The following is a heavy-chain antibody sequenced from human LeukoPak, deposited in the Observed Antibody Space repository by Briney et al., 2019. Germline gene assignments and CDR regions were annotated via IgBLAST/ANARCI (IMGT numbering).Heavy chain of an antibody. CDR2: INHRGST. D-gene: IGHD3-9*01. V-gene: IGHV4-34*01. CDR3: ARAVGIFDWLPLFDY. J-gene: IGHJ4*02. Sequence: NPSETLTLLCGLYGGPFSGYYWSWMRQPPGKGLECIGEINHRGSTNYNPSLKSRVTISVDTSKNQFSLKLSSVTAADTAVYYCARAVGIFDWLPLFDYWGQGTLLTVSS. CDR1: GGPFSGYY.